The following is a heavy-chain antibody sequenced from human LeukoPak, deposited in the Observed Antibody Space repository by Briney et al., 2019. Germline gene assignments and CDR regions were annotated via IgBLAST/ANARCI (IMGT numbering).Heavy chain of an antibody. CDR1: GGSISSYY. CDR2: IYNSGST. Sequence: PSETLSLTCTVSGGSISSYYWSWIRQPAGKGLEWIGRIYNSGSTNYNPSLKSRVTISLDTSKNQFSLKLSSVTAADTAVYYCARGVVAAAGRTFDFWGQGTLVPVSS. V-gene: IGHV4-4*07. CDR3: ARGVVAAAGRTFDF. J-gene: IGHJ4*02. D-gene: IGHD6-13*01.